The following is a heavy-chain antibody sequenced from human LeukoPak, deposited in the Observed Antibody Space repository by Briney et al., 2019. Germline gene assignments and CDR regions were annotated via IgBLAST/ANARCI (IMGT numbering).Heavy chain of an antibody. D-gene: IGHD4-23*01. Sequence: SETLSLTCTVSGGSVSSYYWSWIRQPPGKGLEWIGYIYYSGSTNYNPSLKSRVTISVDTSKNQFSLKLSSVTAADTAVYYCAREGLRWGSGAFDIWGQGTMVTVSS. J-gene: IGHJ3*02. CDR3: AREGLRWGSGAFDI. V-gene: IGHV4-59*02. CDR1: GGSVSSYY. CDR2: IYYSGST.